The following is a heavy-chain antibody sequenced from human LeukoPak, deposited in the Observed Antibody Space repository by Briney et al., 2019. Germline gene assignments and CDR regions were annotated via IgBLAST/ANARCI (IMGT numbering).Heavy chain of an antibody. J-gene: IGHJ4*02. Sequence: QPGRSLRLSCAASGFTFSSYAMSWVRQAPGKGLEWVSAIRGSGGSTYYADSVKGRFTISRDNSKNTLYLQMNSLRAEDTAVYYCAKGGLRQWLVLDYWGQGTLVTVSS. CDR1: GFTFSSYA. D-gene: IGHD6-19*01. V-gene: IGHV3-23*01. CDR2: IRGSGGST. CDR3: AKGGLRQWLVLDY.